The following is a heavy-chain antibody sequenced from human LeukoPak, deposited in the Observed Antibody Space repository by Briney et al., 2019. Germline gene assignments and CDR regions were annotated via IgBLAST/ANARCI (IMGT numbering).Heavy chain of an antibody. V-gene: IGHV3-30*18. CDR2: ISYDETNK. Sequence: GGSLRLSCAASGFTFSSYWMSWVRQAPGKGLEWVAVISYDETNKYYEDSVKGRFTISRDSSKNTLYLQMSSLRDEDTAVYYCAKNNDYGGSYWYFDLWGRGTLVTVSS. D-gene: IGHD4-23*01. CDR3: AKNNDYGGSYWYFDL. J-gene: IGHJ2*01. CDR1: GFTFSSYW.